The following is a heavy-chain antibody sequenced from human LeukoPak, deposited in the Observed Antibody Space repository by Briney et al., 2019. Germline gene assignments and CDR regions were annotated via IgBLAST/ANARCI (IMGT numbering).Heavy chain of an antibody. CDR3: ARGVEPLAANTLAY. CDR2: FYSDGNT. CDR1: GFTVISID. Sequence: GGSLTLSCAAYGFTVISIDMTWVRPAPGKGLEWVSAFYSDGNTKYADSVQGRFTISRDNSKNTLYLEMNSLSPDDTAVYYCARGVEPLAANTLAYWGQGTLVTVSS. D-gene: IGHD1-14*01. J-gene: IGHJ4*02. V-gene: IGHV3-53*01.